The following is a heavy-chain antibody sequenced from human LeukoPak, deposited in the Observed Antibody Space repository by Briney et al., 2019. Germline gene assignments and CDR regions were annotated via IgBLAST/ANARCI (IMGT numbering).Heavy chain of an antibody. J-gene: IGHJ4*02. CDR2: ISYDGSNK. CDR1: GFTFSSYG. V-gene: IGHV3-30*18. CDR3: AKGDYDSNGYYDY. D-gene: IGHD3-22*01. Sequence: PGRSLRLSCAASGFTFSSYGMHWVRQAPGKGLEWVAVISYDGSNKYYADSVKGRFTISRDNSKNTLYLQMNSLRAEDTAVYYCAKGDYDSNGYYDYWGQGTLVTVSS.